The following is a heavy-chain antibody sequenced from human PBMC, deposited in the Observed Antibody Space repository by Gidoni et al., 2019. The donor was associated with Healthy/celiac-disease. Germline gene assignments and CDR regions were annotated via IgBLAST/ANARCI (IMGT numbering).Heavy chain of an antibody. CDR1: GYSFTSYW. Sequence: EVQLVQSGAEVKKPGESLKISCKGSGYSFTSYWIGWVRQMPGKGLEWMGIIYPGDSDTRYSPSFQGQVTISADKSISTAYLQWSSLKASDTAMYYCARKAYYYDSSGYYYRLGAFDIRGQGTMVTVSS. J-gene: IGHJ3*02. V-gene: IGHV5-51*01. D-gene: IGHD3-22*01. CDR3: ARKAYYYDSSGYYYRLGAFDI. CDR2: IYPGDSDT.